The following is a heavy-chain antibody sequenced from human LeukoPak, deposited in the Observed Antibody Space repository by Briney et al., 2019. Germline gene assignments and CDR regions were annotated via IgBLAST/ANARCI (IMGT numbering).Heavy chain of an antibody. D-gene: IGHD2-2*01. CDR2: INPNSGGT. V-gene: IGHV1-2*02. Sequence: ASVKVSCKASGYTFTGYHMHWVRQAPGQGLEWMGWINPNSGGTNYAQKFQGRVTMTRDTSIGTAYMELSRLRSDDTAVYYCASRDCSSTSCPLDPWGQGTLVTVSS. J-gene: IGHJ5*02. CDR1: GYTFTGYH. CDR3: ASRDCSSTSCPLDP.